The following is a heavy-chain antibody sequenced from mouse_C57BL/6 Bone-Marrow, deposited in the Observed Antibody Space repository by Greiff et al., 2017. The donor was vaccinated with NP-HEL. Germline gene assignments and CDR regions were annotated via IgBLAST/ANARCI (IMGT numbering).Heavy chain of an antibody. CDR3: ATSELRLRFAY. CDR1: GDTPTSYW. J-gene: IGHJ3*01. Sequence: ASGDTPTSYWMHWVKQSPGQGLEWIGNINPRNGGTNHNEKFKSKATLTVDKSSSTAYMQLSSLTSEDSAVYYCATSELRLRFAYWGQGTLVTVSA. V-gene: IGHV1-53*01. D-gene: IGHD3-2*02. CDR2: INPRNGGT.